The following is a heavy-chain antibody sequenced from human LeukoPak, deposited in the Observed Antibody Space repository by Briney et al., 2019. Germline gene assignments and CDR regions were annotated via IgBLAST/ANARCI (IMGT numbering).Heavy chain of an antibody. CDR2: INPNSGDT. D-gene: IGHD3-9*01. J-gene: IGHJ4*02. V-gene: IGHV1-2*02. CDR1: GYTFNTFSGYY. CDR3: ARVSSFDWLYYFDY. Sequence: ASVKVSCKASGYTFNTFSGYYMHWVRQAPGQGLECMGWINPNSGDTNYAQKFQGRVTMTRDTSISTAYMELSRLRSDDTAIYYCARVSSFDWLYYFDYWGQGTLVTVSS.